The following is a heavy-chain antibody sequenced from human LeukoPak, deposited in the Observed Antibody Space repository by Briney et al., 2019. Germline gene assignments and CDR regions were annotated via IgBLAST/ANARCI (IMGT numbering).Heavy chain of an antibody. D-gene: IGHD3-9*01. CDR1: GYTFTSYY. V-gene: IGHV1-46*01. CDR3: ARAEKIRYFDWSLASPHYYYYMDV. Sequence: ASVKVSCKASGYTFTSYYMHWVRQAPGQGLEWMGIINPSGGSTSYAQKFQGRVTMTRDTSTSTVYMELSSLRSEDTAVYYCARAEKIRYFDWSLASPHYYYYMDVWGEGTTVTISS. CDR2: INPSGGST. J-gene: IGHJ6*03.